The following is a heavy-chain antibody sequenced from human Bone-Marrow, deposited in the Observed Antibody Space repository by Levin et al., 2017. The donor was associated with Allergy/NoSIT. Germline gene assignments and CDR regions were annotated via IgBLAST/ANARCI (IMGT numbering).Heavy chain of an antibody. J-gene: IGHJ4*02. V-gene: IGHV5-51*01. CDR1: GYRFTSYW. CDR3: ASHDYYDTSGARDY. Sequence: VASVKVSCKASGYRFTSYWIGWVRQMPGKGLEWMGIIYPGDSDTRYSPSFRGQVTISADKSISTTYLQWSSLKASDTAMYYCASHDYYDTSGARDYWGQGTLVTVSS. CDR2: IYPGDSDT. D-gene: IGHD3-22*01.